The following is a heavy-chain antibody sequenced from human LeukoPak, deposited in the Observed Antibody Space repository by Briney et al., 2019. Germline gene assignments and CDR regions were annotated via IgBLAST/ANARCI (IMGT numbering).Heavy chain of an antibody. CDR3: AKTVLEGWYYFDY. D-gene: IGHD6-19*01. J-gene: IGHJ4*02. Sequence: PWGSLRLSCAASGFTFSSYAMSWVRQAPGKGLEWVSAISGSGGSTYYADSVKGRFTISRDNSKNTLYLQMNSLRAEDTAVYYCAKTVLEGWYYFDYWGQGTLVTVSS. CDR1: GFTFSSYA. CDR2: ISGSGGST. V-gene: IGHV3-23*01.